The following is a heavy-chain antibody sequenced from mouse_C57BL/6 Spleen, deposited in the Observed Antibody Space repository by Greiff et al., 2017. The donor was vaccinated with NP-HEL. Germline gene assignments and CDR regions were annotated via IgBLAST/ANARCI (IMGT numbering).Heavy chain of an antibody. CDR3: ARSGHYYGSSYGYFDV. CDR2: IDPSDSYT. J-gene: IGHJ1*03. CDR1: GYTFTSYW. Sequence: VQLQQPGAELVKPGASVKLSCKASGYTFTSYWMQWVKQRPGQGLEWIGEIDPSDSYTNYNQKFKGKATLTVDTSSSTAYIQLSSLTSEDSAVYYCARSGHYYGSSYGYFDVWGTGTTVTVSS. D-gene: IGHD1-1*01. V-gene: IGHV1-50*01.